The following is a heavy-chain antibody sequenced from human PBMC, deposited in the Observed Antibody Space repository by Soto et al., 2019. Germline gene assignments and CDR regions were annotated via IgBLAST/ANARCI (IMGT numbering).Heavy chain of an antibody. Sequence: QVQLVQSGAEVREPGASVQVSCKASGYSFTSLDINWLRQTTGQGLEWMGWMQPSSGRTGYAQKFQGRVTMTRDTSINTAYMELSSLTSDASDCYYCARGVNAGVDYWGQGTLVTGS. CDR2: MQPSSGRT. CDR3: ARGVNAGVDY. CDR1: GYSFTSLD. D-gene: IGHD1-26*01. V-gene: IGHV1-8*01. J-gene: IGHJ4*02.